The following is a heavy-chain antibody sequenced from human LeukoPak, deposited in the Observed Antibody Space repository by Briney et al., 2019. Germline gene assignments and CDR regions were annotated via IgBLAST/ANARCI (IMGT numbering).Heavy chain of an antibody. D-gene: IGHD3-10*01. V-gene: IGHV3-23*01. Sequence: GGSLRLSCTASGFTFSSYAMSWVRQAPGKGLEWVSAISGSGGSTYYADSVKGRFTISRDNSKNTLYLQMNSLRAEDTAVYYCAKDPRGSYYMDVWGKGTTVTTSS. CDR2: ISGSGGST. CDR1: GFTFSSYA. J-gene: IGHJ6*03. CDR3: AKDPRGSYYMDV.